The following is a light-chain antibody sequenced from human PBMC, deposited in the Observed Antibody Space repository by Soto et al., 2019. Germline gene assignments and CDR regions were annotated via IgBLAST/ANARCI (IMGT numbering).Light chain of an antibody. Sequence: EIVMTQSPATLSVSPGERVTLSCRASQNILSNLAWYKTKPGQAPRLSIYGASTRATDIPARFSVMGSGKEFTRTISGLQSEDCAVYYGQQYNNWPITFGQGTRLEI. V-gene: IGKV3-15*01. CDR1: QNILSN. CDR3: QQYNNWPIT. J-gene: IGKJ5*01. CDR2: GAS.